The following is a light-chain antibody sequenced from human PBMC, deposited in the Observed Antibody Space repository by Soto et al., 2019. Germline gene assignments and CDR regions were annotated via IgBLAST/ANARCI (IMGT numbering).Light chain of an antibody. CDR1: QSVSNN. Sequence: IVMTQSPATLSVSPGGRASLSCRASQSVSNNLAWYQQKPGQAPRLLIYGASTRAAGIPGRFSGSGSGTEFTLIISSLQSDDVADYYCQQYHNAGSTFGQGTKVEI. V-gene: IGKV3-15*01. CDR2: GAS. J-gene: IGKJ1*01. CDR3: QQYHNAGST.